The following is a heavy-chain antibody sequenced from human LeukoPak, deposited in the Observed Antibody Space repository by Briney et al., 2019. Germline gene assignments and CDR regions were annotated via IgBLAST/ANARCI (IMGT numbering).Heavy chain of an antibody. D-gene: IGHD5-12*01. Sequence: PSETLSLTCTVSGGSISSYYWSWIRQPPGKGLEWIGYIRYSGTTNSNPSLKSRVTISVDTSKNQISLKLSSVTAADTAVYYCARMGGYSGYATHWGQGTLVTVSS. CDR3: ARMGGYSGYATH. J-gene: IGHJ4*02. V-gene: IGHV4-59*08. CDR2: IRYSGTT. CDR1: GGSISSYY.